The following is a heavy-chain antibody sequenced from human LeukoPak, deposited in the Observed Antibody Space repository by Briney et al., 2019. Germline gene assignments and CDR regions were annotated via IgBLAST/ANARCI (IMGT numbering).Heavy chain of an antibody. J-gene: IGHJ4*02. CDR3: AREHWDFDY. D-gene: IGHD7-27*01. CDR2: ISGSGEST. CDR1: GFPFSNYW. Sequence: GGSLSLSCAASGFPFSNYWMHWVRQAPGKGLEWVSEISGSGESTYYGDSVKGRFTISRDNSKNTLYLQMNSLRAGDTAIYYCAREHWDFDYWGQGTLVTVSS. V-gene: IGHV3-23*01.